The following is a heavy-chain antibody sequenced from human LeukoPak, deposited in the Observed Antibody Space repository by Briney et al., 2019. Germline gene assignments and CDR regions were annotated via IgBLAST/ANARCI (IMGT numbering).Heavy chain of an antibody. Sequence: PSETLSLTCAVYGGSFSGYYWSWIRQPPGKGLEWIGEINHSGSTNYNPSLKSRVTISVDTSKNQFSLKLSSVTAADTAVYYCAREPRGWGSDAFDIWGQGTMVTVSS. D-gene: IGHD7-27*01. CDR2: INHSGST. J-gene: IGHJ3*02. V-gene: IGHV4-34*01. CDR3: AREPRGWGSDAFDI. CDR1: GGSFSGYY.